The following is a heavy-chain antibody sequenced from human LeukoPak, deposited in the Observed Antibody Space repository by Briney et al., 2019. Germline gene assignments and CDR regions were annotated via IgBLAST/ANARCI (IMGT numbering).Heavy chain of an antibody. J-gene: IGHJ6*02. CDR2: IYSGST. D-gene: IGHD2-15*01. CDR3: ARLMSLSGYSYYGMDV. CDR1: GFTVNSNY. V-gene: IGHV3-53*01. Sequence: PGGSLRLSCAASGFTVNSNYMSWVRQAPGKGLEWVSAIYSGSTYYADSVKGRFTMSRDNSENTVYLQMNSLRAEDTAVYYCARLMSLSGYSYYGMDVWGQGTTVTVSS.